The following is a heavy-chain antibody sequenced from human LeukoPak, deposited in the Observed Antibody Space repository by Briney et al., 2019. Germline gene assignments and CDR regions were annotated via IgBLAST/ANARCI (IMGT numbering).Heavy chain of an antibody. Sequence: SETLSLTCTVSGYSISSGYYWGWIRQPPGKGLGWIGSIYHSGSTYYNPSLKSRVTISVDTSKNQFSLKLSSVTAADTAVYYCARDQYYYDSSGYYFDYWGQGTLVTVSS. CDR3: ARDQYYYDSSGYYFDY. CDR2: IYHSGST. J-gene: IGHJ4*02. CDR1: GYSISSGYY. V-gene: IGHV4-38-2*02. D-gene: IGHD3-22*01.